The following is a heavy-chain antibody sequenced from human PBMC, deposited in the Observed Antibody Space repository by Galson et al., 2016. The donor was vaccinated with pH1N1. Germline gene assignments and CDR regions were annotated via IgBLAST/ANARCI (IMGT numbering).Heavy chain of an antibody. D-gene: IGHD4-17*01. CDR2: TYYGGST. CDR1: GGSISGYY. J-gene: IGHJ2*01. V-gene: IGHV4-59*01. Sequence: LTCSVSGGSISGYYWTWIRQPPGKGLEWIGYTYYGGSTNYNPSLKSRLTISIDTSKNQFSLKLSSLTAADTAVYYCARGDYGDSLYWYFDVWGGGTLVTVSS. CDR3: ARGDYGDSLYWYFDV.